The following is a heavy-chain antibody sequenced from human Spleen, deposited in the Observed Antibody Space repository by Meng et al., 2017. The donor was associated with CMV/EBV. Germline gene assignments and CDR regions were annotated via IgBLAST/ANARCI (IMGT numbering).Heavy chain of an antibody. CDR2: ISSSGSTI. D-gene: IGHD1-26*01. CDR1: GFTGSSYW. Sequence: GGSLRLSCAASGFTGSSYWLSWVRQAPGKGLEWVSYISSSGSTIYYADSVKGRFTISRDNAKNSLYLQMNSLRAEDTAVYYCAREGNGIVGATYYYYGMDVWGQGTTVTVSS. J-gene: IGHJ6*02. CDR3: AREGNGIVGATYYYYGMDV. V-gene: IGHV3-48*03.